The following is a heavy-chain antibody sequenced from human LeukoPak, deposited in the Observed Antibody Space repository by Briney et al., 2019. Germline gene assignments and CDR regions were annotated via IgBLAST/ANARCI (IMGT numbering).Heavy chain of an antibody. CDR1: GGSIKSNNW. CDR2: IYHSGST. J-gene: IGHJ4*02. D-gene: IGHD3-10*01. Sequence: TSETLSLTCAVSGGSIKSNNWWSWVRQPPGKGLEWIGEIYHSGSTNYNPSLESRVTVSVDKSKNQFSLDLSSVTAADTAVYYCARRGITMVRGVTDYWGQGTLVTVSS. V-gene: IGHV4-4*02. CDR3: ARRGITMVRGVTDY.